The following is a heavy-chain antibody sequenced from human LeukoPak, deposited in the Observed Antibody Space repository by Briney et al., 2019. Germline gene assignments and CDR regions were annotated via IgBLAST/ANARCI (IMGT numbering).Heavy chain of an antibody. CDR3: ARDWGAYYHFFDY. CDR1: GFSMSVYW. D-gene: IGHD3-22*01. J-gene: IGHJ4*02. Sequence: GGSLRLSCEASGFSMSVYWMSWVRQAPGKGLEWVGNIKQDGSERNYVDSVKGRFTISRDNAKKSLYLQTNSLRAEDTAVYYCARDWGAYYHFFDYWGQGTLVTVSS. CDR2: IKQDGSER. V-gene: IGHV3-7*01.